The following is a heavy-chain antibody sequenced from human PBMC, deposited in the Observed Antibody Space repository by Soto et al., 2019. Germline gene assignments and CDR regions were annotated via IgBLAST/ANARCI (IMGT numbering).Heavy chain of an antibody. V-gene: IGHV3-30*02. D-gene: IGHD3-10*01. CDR3: AKDVITMVRGVISSYYYYYGMDV. J-gene: IGHJ6*02. CDR2: IWYDGSNE. CDR1: GFTFSSYG. Sequence: GGSLRLSCAASGFTFSSYGIQWVRQAPGKGLEWVAAIWYDGSNEYYADSVKGRFTISRDNSKNTLYLQMNSLRAEDTAVYYCAKDVITMVRGVISSYYYYYGMDVWGQGTTVTVSS.